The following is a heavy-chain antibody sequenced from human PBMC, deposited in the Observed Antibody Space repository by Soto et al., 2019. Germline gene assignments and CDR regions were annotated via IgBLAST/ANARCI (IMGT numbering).Heavy chain of an antibody. CDR1: GYTFTSYG. CDR3: ARDVTPGETRTYYYYGMDV. J-gene: IGHJ6*02. V-gene: IGHV1-18*01. D-gene: IGHD1-1*01. Sequence: ASVKVSCKASGYTFTSYGISWVRQAPGQGLEWMGWLSAYNGNTNYAQKLQGRVTMTTDTSTSTAYMQLRSLRSDDTAVYYCARDVTPGETRTYYYYGMDVWGQGTTVTVSS. CDR2: LSAYNGNT.